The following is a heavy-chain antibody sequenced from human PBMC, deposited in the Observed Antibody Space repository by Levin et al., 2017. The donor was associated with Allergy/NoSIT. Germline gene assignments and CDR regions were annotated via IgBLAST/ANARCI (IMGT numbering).Heavy chain of an antibody. CDR3: ARLKRIAVGLDY. CDR1: GGSFSGYY. J-gene: IGHJ4*02. Sequence: SETLSLTCAVYGGSFSGYYWSWIRQPPGKGLEWIGEINHSGSTNYNPSLKSRVTISVDTSKNQFSLKLSSVTAADTAVYYCARLKRIAVGLDYWGQGTLVTVSS. D-gene: IGHD6-19*01. CDR2: INHSGST. V-gene: IGHV4-34*01.